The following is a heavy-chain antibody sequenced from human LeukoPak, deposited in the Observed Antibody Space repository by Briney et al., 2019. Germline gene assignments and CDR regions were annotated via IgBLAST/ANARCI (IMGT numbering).Heavy chain of an antibody. D-gene: IGHD2-2*01. CDR2: ISAYNGHT. CDR3: TGYLGSTCFDS. CDR1: GYTFTSYA. V-gene: IGHV1-18*01. Sequence: GASVKVSCKASGYTFTSYAISWVRQAPGQGLEWVGWISAYNGHTNYAQKLQGRVTMTTDASTTTAYMELRSLSSDDTAVYYCTGYLGSTCFDSWGQGTLVTVSS. J-gene: IGHJ4*02.